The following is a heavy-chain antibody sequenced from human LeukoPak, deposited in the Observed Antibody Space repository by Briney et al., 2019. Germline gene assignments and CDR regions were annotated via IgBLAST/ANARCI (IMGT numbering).Heavy chain of an antibody. J-gene: IGHJ4*02. CDR3: ARDTDRYSSSWVDY. CDR1: GGSISSSNW. Sequence: PSGTLSLTCAVSGGSISSSNWWSWVRQPPGKGLEWIGEIYHSGSTNYNPSLKSRVTISVDTSKNQFSLKLSSVTAADTAVYYCARDTDRYSSSWVDYWGQGTLVTVSS. V-gene: IGHV4-4*02. CDR2: IYHSGST. D-gene: IGHD6-13*01.